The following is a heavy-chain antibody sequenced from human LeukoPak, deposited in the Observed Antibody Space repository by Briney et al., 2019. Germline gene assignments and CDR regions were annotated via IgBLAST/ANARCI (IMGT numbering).Heavy chain of an antibody. D-gene: IGHD5-12*01. J-gene: IGHJ4*02. CDR3: ARRVSRGSYDY. CDR1: GFTFSSYA. Sequence: GGSLRLSCAASGFTFSSYAMSWVRQAPGKGLEWVSAISGSGGSTYYADSVKGRFTISRDNAKNSLYLQMNSLRAEDTAVYYCARRVSRGSYDYWGQGTLVTVSS. CDR2: ISGSGGST. V-gene: IGHV3-23*01.